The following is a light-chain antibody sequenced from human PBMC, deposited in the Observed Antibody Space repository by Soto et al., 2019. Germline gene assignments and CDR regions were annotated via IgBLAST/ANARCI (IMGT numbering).Light chain of an antibody. CDR1: QSVSSY. CDR3: QQRYNWPTT. CDR2: ADS. J-gene: IGKJ5*01. Sequence: DIVLTQSPAILSLSPGERAALSCRASQSVSSYLAWYQQKPGQAPRLLIYADSNRATGIPARFSGSGSGTDFTLTISSLEPEDFSVYYCQQRYNWPTTFGQGTRLENK. V-gene: IGKV3-11*01.